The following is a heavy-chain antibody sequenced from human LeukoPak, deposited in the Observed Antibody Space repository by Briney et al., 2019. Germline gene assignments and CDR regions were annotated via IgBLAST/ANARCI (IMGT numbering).Heavy chain of an antibody. V-gene: IGHV4-61*02. CDR2: IYTSGST. CDR1: GGSISSGSYY. Sequence: PSETLSLTCTVSGGSISSGSYYWSWIRQPAGKGLEWIGRIYTSGSTNYNPSLKSRFTISVDTSKNQFSLKLSSVTAADTAVYYCARRRRLKYYYYYYYMDVWGKGTTVTISS. D-gene: IGHD4-17*01. CDR3: ARRRRLKYYYYYYYMDV. J-gene: IGHJ6*03.